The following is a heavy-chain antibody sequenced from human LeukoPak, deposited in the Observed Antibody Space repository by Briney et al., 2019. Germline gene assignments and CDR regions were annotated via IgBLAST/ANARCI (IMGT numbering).Heavy chain of an antibody. J-gene: IGHJ3*02. CDR3: ARELRRARDAFDI. CDR2: IYYSGST. Sequence: ASETLSLTCTVSGGSISSYYWSWIRQPPGKGLEWIGYIYYSGSTNYNPSLKSRVTISVDTSKNQFSLKLSSVTAADTAVYYCARELRRARDAFDIWGQGTMVTVSS. D-gene: IGHD4/OR15-4a*01. CDR1: GGSISSYY. V-gene: IGHV4-59*01.